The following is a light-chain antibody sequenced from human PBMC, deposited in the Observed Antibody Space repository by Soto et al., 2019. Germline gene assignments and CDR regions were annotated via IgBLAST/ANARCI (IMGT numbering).Light chain of an antibody. CDR3: QHYHNWPPWT. Sequence: EIVMTRSPATLSESPGERATLSCRASQSVRDNLAWYQQKPGQAPRLLIYGASTRATGIPARFSGSGSGTEFTLTISSLQSEDFAVYYCQHYHNWPPWTFGQGTKVEVK. CDR2: GAS. J-gene: IGKJ1*01. CDR1: QSVRDN. V-gene: IGKV3-15*01.